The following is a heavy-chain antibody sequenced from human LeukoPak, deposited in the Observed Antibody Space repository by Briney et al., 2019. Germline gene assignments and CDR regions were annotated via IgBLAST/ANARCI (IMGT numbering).Heavy chain of an antibody. Sequence: PSETLSLTRTVSAGSISSSSYYWGWIRQPPGKGLEWIGSIYYSGSTYYNPSLKSRVTISVDTSKNQFSLKLSSVTAADTAVYYCASHRRAVDAFDIWGQGTMVTVSS. J-gene: IGHJ3*02. CDR2: IYYSGST. CDR3: ASHRRAVDAFDI. CDR1: AGSISSSSYY. V-gene: IGHV4-39*01. D-gene: IGHD4-17*01.